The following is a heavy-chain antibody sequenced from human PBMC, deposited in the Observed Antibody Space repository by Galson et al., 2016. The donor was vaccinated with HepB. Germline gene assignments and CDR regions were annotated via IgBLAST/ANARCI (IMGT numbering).Heavy chain of an antibody. J-gene: IGHJ4*02. CDR3: AKDLLPSGAGREDYFDY. V-gene: IGHV3-33*06. Sequence: SLRLSCAASGFTFSSYGMRWVRQAPGKGLDWVAVRSYDGNNKYYADSGKGRFTISRGNSKKMLYLQINSLRAEDTAIYYCAKDLLPSGAGREDYFDYWGQGTLVTVSS. D-gene: IGHD6-19*01. CDR2: RSYDGNNK. CDR1: GFTFSSYG.